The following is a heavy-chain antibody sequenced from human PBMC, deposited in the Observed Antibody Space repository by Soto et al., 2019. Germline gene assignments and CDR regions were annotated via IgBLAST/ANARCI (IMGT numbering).Heavy chain of an antibody. CDR2: INPKSGGT. CDR3: ARGGTFAYDTSGYSVY. D-gene: IGHD3-22*01. V-gene: IGHV1-2*02. CDR1: GYTFSSYY. J-gene: IGHJ4*02. Sequence: XSVKVSCKTSGYTFSSYYMHWVRQAPGQGLEWMGWINPKSGGTLYAQKFQGRVTMTRDTSISTAYMELSRLRSDDTAVYYCARGGTFAYDTSGYSVYWGQGTLVTVSS.